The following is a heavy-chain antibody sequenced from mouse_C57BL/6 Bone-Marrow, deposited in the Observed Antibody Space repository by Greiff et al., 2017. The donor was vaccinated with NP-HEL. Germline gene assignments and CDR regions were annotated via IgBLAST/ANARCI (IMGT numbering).Heavy chain of an antibody. V-gene: IGHV1-81*01. D-gene: IGHD2-2*01. CDR3: ARELWLGYFDV. CDR1: GYTFTSYG. J-gene: IGHJ1*03. Sequence: QVQLKQSGAELARPGASVKLSCKASGYTFTSYGISWVKQRTGQGLEWIGEIYPRSGNTYYNEKFKGKATLTADKSSSTAYMELRSLTSEDSAVYFCARELWLGYFDVWGTGTTVTVSS. CDR2: IYPRSGNT.